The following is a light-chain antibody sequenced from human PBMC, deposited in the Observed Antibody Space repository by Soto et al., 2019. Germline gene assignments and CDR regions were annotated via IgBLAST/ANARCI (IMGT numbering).Light chain of an antibody. CDR3: QQQGT. Sequence: EIVLTQFPGTLSLSPGERATLSCRPSQSLSSSYLVWYQQKPGQAPRLLIYAASRRATGIPDRFSGSGSATEYALTISRVEPEDSAVYYCQQQGTFGQGTKLVIK. CDR1: QSLSSSY. CDR2: AAS. J-gene: IGKJ2*01. V-gene: IGKV3-20*01.